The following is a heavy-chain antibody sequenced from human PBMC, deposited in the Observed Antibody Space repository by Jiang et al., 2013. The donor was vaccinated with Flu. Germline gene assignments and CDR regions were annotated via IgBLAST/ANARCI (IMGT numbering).Heavy chain of an antibody. CDR1: GDSVSSNVAA. V-gene: IGHV6-1*01. CDR2: TYYRSKWFH. J-gene: IGHJ4*02. Sequence: AISGDSVSSNVAAWTWFRQSPSRGLEWLGRTYYRSKWFHNYAVSVQSRITINADTSKNQFSLQLISVTPEDTALYFCAREVGNYYAYWGQGTLVTVSS. D-gene: IGHD1-26*01. CDR3: AREVGNYYAY.